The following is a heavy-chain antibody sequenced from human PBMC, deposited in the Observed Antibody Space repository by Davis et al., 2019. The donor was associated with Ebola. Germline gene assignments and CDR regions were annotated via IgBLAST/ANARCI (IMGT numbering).Heavy chain of an antibody. V-gene: IGHV3-73*01. CDR2: IRSKANSYAT. D-gene: IGHD6-13*01. CDR3: TSLIAAAVDI. Sequence: GESLKISCAASGFTFSGSAMHWVRQASGKGLEWVGRIRSKANSYATAYAASVKGRFTISRDDSKNTAYLQMNSLKTEDTAVYYCTSLIAAAVDIWGKGTMVTVSS. J-gene: IGHJ3*02. CDR1: GFTFSGSA.